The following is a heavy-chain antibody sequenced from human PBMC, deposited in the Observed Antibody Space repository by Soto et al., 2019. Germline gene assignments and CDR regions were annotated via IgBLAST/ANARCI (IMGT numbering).Heavy chain of an antibody. Sequence: PSETLSLTCTVSGDSISNYYWNWIRQPPGKGLEWIGSIYYGGTSDNPSLKSRVTISIDTSKNHFSLKLGSVTAADTAVYYCARKFSGLYSGFGPWGQGMLVTVSS. CDR2: IYYGGT. V-gene: IGHV4-59*01. J-gene: IGHJ5*02. CDR3: ARKFSGLYSGFGP. CDR1: GDSISNYY. D-gene: IGHD6-19*01.